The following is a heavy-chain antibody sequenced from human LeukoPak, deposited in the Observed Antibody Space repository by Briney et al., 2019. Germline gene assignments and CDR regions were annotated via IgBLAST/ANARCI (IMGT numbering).Heavy chain of an antibody. CDR3: AQGACDYLERGYSDS. D-gene: IGHD5-12*01. V-gene: IGHV3-23*01. CDR2: LIGSGGST. J-gene: IGHJ4*02. Sequence: GGSLSLSCAASVFTPTHYDMNWVRQAPGRGVEWVSVLIGSGGSTVYADSVKGRFTIYRDNSKNTLFLQMNNLRVEDTSIYDWAQGACDYLERGYSDSWGQGTLVTVSS. CDR1: VFTPTHYD.